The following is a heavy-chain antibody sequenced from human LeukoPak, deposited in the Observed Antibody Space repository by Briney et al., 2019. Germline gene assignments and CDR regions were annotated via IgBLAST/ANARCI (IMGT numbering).Heavy chain of an antibody. J-gene: IGHJ6*02. CDR1: GFTFSGSA. Sequence: GGSLRLSCAASGFTFSGSAMHWVRQASGKGLEWIGRIRSKANSYVTAYAASVTGRFTISRDDSRNTAYLQMHSLSTEDTAVYYCTRHSDTYCSRANCYVGNFYGLDVWGQGTRVTASS. CDR3: TRHSDTYCSRANCYVGNFYGLDV. V-gene: IGHV3-73*01. D-gene: IGHD2-2*01. CDR2: IRSKANSYVT.